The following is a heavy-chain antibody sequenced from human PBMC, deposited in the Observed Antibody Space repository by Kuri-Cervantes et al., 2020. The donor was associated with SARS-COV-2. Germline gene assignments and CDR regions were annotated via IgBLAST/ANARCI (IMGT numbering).Heavy chain of an antibody. CDR1: GGSISSGSFY. CDR2: VYYNGIT. Sequence: SETLSLTCTVSGGSISSGSFYWGWIRQPPGKGLEWIGNVYYNGITYYNPSLESRVSVSVDTSKNQFSLKLNSVTAADTAVYYCARQEWVLGFDPWGQGTLVTVSS. D-gene: IGHD3-3*01. V-gene: IGHV4-39*01. CDR3: ARQEWVLGFDP. J-gene: IGHJ5*02.